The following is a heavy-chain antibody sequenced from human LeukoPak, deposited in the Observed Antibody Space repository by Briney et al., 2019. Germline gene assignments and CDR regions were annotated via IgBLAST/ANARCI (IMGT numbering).Heavy chain of an antibody. CDR2: ISGSGGST. D-gene: IGHD5-18*01. Sequence: GSLRPSFAASGFTFSHYSMGLVRQAPGKGLEWVLAISGSGGSTYYADSVKGRFTISRDNSKNTLYLQMNSLRAEDTAAYYCAKATGRGYSYPADYWGQGTLVTVSS. V-gene: IGHV3-23*01. CDR1: GFTFSHYS. J-gene: IGHJ4*02. CDR3: AKATGRGYSYPADY.